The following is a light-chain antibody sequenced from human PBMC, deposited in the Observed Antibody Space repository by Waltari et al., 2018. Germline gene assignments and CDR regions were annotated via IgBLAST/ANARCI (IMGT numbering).Light chain of an antibody. CDR2: VAS. Sequence: DIQVTQSPSSLSASVGDTVTITCRASQSIDSNLNWFQQIPGKAPKLLIYVASSLQSGVPSRFSGIGSGTDFTLTITSLQPEDFAVYFCLQTYSTVWTFGPGTKVEVK. V-gene: IGKV1-39*01. J-gene: IGKJ1*01. CDR3: LQTYSTVWT. CDR1: QSIDSN.